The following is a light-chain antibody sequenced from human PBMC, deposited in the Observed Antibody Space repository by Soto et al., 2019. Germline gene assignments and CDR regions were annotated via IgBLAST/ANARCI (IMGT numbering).Light chain of an antibody. V-gene: IGKV1-5*03. CDR1: QTISSW. J-gene: IGKJ1*01. CDR2: KAS. Sequence: DIQMTQSPSTLSGSVGDRVTITCRASQTISSWLAWYQQKPGTAPKLLIYKASSLQSGVPSRFSGSGSGTEFTLTISSLQPDDFATHYCQQYVTAFRSFGQGTKVDIK. CDR3: QQYVTAFRS.